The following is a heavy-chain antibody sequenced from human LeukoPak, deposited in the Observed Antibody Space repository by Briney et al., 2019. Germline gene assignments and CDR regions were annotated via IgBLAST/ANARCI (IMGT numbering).Heavy chain of an antibody. CDR3: ARSQNYYGSGDY. J-gene: IGHJ4*02. D-gene: IGHD3-10*01. CDR2: IYYTGNT. CDR1: GDSVSNGNYY. Sequence: SETLSLTCTVSGDSVSNGNYYWSWLRQPPGKALEWIGYIYYTGNTYYNPSLEGRVTISVDTSKNHFFVKLSSVTAADTAVYYCARSQNYYGSGDYWSQGTLVTVSS. V-gene: IGHV4-61*03.